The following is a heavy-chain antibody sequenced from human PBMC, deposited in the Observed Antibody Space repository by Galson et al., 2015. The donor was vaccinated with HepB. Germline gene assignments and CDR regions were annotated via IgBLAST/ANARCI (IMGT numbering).Heavy chain of an antibody. CDR3: ARQVLWFGEPDWFDP. J-gene: IGHJ5*02. D-gene: IGHD3-10*01. V-gene: IGHV4-30-4*01. CDR2: IYYSGST. CDR1: GGSISSGDYY. Sequence: TLSLTCTVSGGSISSGDYYWSWIRQPPGKGLEWIGYIYYSGSTYYNPSLKSRVTISVDTSKNQFSLKLSSVTAADTAVYYCARQVLWFGEPDWFDPWGQGTLVTVSS.